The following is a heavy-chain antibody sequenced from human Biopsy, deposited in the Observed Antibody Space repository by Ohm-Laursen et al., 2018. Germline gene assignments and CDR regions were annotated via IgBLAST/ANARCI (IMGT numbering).Heavy chain of an antibody. Sequence: SLRLSCSASGFTVSSNYMSWVRQAPGKGLEWVSVIYSGGSTYYADSAKGRFTISRDNSKNTLYLQMNSLRAEDTAVYYCARGGIAVAGTNFDYWGQGTLVTVSS. J-gene: IGHJ4*02. D-gene: IGHD6-19*01. CDR3: ARGGIAVAGTNFDY. CDR1: GFTVSSNY. V-gene: IGHV3-66*01. CDR2: IYSGGST.